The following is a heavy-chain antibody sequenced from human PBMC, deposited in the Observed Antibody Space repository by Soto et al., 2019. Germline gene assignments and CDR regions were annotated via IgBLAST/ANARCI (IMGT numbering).Heavy chain of an antibody. Sequence: EVQLVESGGGLVQPGRSLRLSCAASGFTFDDYAMHWVRQAPGKGLEWFSGISWNSGSIGYADSVKGRFTISRDNAKNSLYLQMHSLRAEDTALYYCAKAAITMVRGVISYYGMDVWGQGTTVTVSS. CDR1: GFTFDDYA. V-gene: IGHV3-9*01. D-gene: IGHD3-10*01. J-gene: IGHJ6*02. CDR2: ISWNSGSI. CDR3: AKAAITMVRGVISYYGMDV.